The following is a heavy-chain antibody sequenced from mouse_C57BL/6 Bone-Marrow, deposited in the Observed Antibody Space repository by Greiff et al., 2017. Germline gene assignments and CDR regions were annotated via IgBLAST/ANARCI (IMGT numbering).Heavy chain of an antibody. CDR3: ARSELYWYFDV. Sequence: QVQLQQPGAELVMPGASVKLSCKASGYTFTSYWMHWVKQRPGQGLEWIGEIDPSDSYTNYNQKFKGKSTLTVDKSSSTAYMQLCSLTSEDSAVYYCARSELYWYFDVWGTGTTVTVSS. V-gene: IGHV1-69*01. CDR2: IDPSDSYT. CDR1: GYTFTSYW. J-gene: IGHJ1*03.